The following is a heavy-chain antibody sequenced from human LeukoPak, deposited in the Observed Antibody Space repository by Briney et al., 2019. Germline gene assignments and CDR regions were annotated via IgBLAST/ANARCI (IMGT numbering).Heavy chain of an antibody. CDR2: IRYDGSNT. CDR1: GFTFSSYD. V-gene: IGHV3-30*02. Sequence: GGSLRLSCAASGFTFSSYDMHWVRQAPGKGLEWVAFIRYDGSNTYYADSVKGRFTISRDNSKNTLHLHMNSLRAEDTAIYYCAKEDWGYNWKYDSSGSGINYWGQGTLVTFSS. CDR3: AKEDWGYNWKYDSSGSGINY. D-gene: IGHD3-22*01. J-gene: IGHJ4*02.